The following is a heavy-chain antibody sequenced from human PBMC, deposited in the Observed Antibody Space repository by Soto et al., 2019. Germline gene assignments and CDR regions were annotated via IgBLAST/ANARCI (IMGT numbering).Heavy chain of an antibody. CDR3: ARTFDYYGMDF. V-gene: IGHV4-38-2*01. J-gene: IGHJ6*02. CDR2: IYHAGSV. Sequence: SLTCVLSDYSIDSGSYWAWIRQSPGKGLEWIGSIYHAGSVYYNPSLNGRVALAMDTSKNHSSLKLTSVTAADTAVDYCARTFDYYGMDFWGQGTTVTVSS. CDR1: DYSIDSGSY.